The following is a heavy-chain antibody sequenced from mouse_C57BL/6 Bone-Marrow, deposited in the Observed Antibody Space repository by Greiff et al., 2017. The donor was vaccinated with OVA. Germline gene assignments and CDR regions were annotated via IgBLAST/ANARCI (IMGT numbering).Heavy chain of an antibody. Sequence: EVQRVESGGGLVKPGGSLKLSCAASGFTFSDYGMHWVRQAPEKGLEWVAYISSGSSTIYYAATVKGRFTISRDNAKNTLFLQMTSLRSEDTAMYYCARDYDYSAWFAYWGQGTLVTVSA. CDR1: GFTFSDYG. J-gene: IGHJ3*01. CDR2: ISSGSSTI. V-gene: IGHV5-17*01. D-gene: IGHD2-4*01. CDR3: ARDYDYSAWFAY.